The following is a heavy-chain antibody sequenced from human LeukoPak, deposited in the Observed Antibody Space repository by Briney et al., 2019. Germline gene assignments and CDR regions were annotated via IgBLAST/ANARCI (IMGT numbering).Heavy chain of an antibody. CDR3: AREGGIRSGTYYYYYYMDV. Sequence: ASVKVCCKASGYTFTGYYMHWVRQAPGQGLEWMGWINPNSGGTNYAQKFQGRVTMTRDTSISTAYMELSRLRSDDTAVYYCAREGGIRSGTYYYYYYMDVWGKGTTVTVSS. V-gene: IGHV1-2*02. CDR1: GYTFTGYY. CDR2: INPNSGGT. J-gene: IGHJ6*03. D-gene: IGHD3-16*01.